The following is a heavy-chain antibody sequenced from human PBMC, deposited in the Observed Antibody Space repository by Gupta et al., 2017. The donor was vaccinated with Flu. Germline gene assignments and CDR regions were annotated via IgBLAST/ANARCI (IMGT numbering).Heavy chain of an antibody. Sequence: QVQLVQSGTAVKKPGASVTVSCVASGYTFTDYYIPWVRQAPGQGIEYMGYIVTKTGDTGDAQKFKARVTMTRDTSINTAYMTLTRLTSNDTAVYFCTREQLASSYYYYYYGMDVWGHGTTVIVSS. CDR1: GYTFTDYY. CDR2: IVTKTGDT. D-gene: IGHD1-1*01. V-gene: IGHV1-2*02. CDR3: TREQLASSYYYYYYGMDV. J-gene: IGHJ6*02.